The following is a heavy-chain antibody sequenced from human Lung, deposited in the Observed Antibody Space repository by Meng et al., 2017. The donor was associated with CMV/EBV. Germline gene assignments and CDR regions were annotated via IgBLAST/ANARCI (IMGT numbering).Heavy chain of an antibody. CDR2: ISFDGSYE. Sequence: FRFSVDGMHWGRQAPGKGLEWVAIISFDGSYEYYADAVKGRFSISRDNSRDTLYLQMNSLIADDTAVYYCARSDGSGASYYSTFFDYWGQGTLVTVSS. V-gene: IGHV3-30*03. CDR1: FRFSVDG. J-gene: IGHJ4*02. D-gene: IGHD2-15*01. CDR3: ARSDGSGASYYSTFFDY.